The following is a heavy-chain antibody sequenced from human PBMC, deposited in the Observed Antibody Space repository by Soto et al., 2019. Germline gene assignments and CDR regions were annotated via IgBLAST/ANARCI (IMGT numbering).Heavy chain of an antibody. CDR3: AVVRPGYYYALDV. D-gene: IGHD2-15*01. CDR1: GGSVSSGGYS. Sequence: QLQLQESGSGLVKSSQTLSLTCAVSGGSVSSGGYSWNWIRQPPGKGVEWIGYIYHSGSTYYNPSLRSRVTISVDRSKNQFSLKLSSVTAADTAVYYCAVVRPGYYYALDVWGRGTTVTVSS. V-gene: IGHV4-30-2*01. J-gene: IGHJ6*02. CDR2: IYHSGST.